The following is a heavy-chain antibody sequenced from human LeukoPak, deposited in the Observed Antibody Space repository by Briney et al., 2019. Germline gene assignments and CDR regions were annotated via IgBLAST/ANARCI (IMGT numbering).Heavy chain of an antibody. Sequence: GRSLRLSCAASGFTFSSYAMHWVRQAPGKGLEWVAVISYDGSNKYYADSVKGRFTISRDNAKNSLYLQMNSLRAEDTAVYYCARVLVGDAFDIWGRGTMVTVSS. D-gene: IGHD2-15*01. J-gene: IGHJ3*02. CDR1: GFTFSSYA. CDR3: ARVLVGDAFDI. V-gene: IGHV3-30-3*01. CDR2: ISYDGSNK.